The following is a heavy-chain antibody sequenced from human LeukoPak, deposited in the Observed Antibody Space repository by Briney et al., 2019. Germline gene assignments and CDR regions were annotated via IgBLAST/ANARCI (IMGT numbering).Heavy chain of an antibody. CDR2: ITGSGGST. V-gene: IGHV3-23*01. J-gene: IGHJ4*02. CDR3: ARAPTYGPGSSFDY. Sequence: GGSLRLSCVASGFTFSSRDWMTWVRQAPGKGLEWVSAITGSGGSTYYADSVKGRFTISRDNSKNTVYLQMNSLRVDDTAVYYCARAPTYGPGSSFDYWGQGTLVTVSS. CDR1: GFTFSSRDW. D-gene: IGHD3-10*01.